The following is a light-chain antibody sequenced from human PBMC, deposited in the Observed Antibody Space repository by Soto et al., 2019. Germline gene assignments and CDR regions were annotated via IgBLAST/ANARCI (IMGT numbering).Light chain of an antibody. J-gene: IGKJ2*01. CDR3: PSYNDLPFV. V-gene: IGKV3-15*01. Sequence: EIVMTQSPATLSASPGESVSLSCRASESLFGFLAWYQQKPGQAPRLLIYGVSTKATGVPARFSGSGSAADLPLTIKCVQSDDSVDEYGPSYNDLPFVFGQGTKLEI. CDR1: ESLFGF. CDR2: GVS.